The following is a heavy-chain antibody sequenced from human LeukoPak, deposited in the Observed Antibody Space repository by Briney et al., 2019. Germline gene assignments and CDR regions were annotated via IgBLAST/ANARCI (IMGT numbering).Heavy chain of an antibody. CDR1: GFTVNSNY. Sequence: GGSLRLSCAASGFTVNSNYMSWVRQAPGKGLEWASVIYSGGSTYYADSVKGRFTISRDNSKNTLYLQMNSLRAEDTAVYYCARGSVTTTTDAFDIWGQGTMATVSS. D-gene: IGHD1-1*01. CDR2: IYSGGST. CDR3: ARGSVTTTTDAFDI. J-gene: IGHJ3*02. V-gene: IGHV3-66*02.